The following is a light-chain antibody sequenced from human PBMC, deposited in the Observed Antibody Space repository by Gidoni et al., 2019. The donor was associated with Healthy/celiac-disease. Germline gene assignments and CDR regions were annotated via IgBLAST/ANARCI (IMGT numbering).Light chain of an antibody. V-gene: IGKV1-39*01. CDR3: QQSYSTPRIT. Sequence: DIQMTQSPSSLSASVGDRVTITCLASQSISSYLNWYQQKPGKAPKLLIYAASSLQSGVPSRFSGSGSGTDFTLTISSLQPEDFATYYCQQSYSTPRITFXXXTRLEIK. CDR2: AAS. CDR1: QSISSY. J-gene: IGKJ5*01.